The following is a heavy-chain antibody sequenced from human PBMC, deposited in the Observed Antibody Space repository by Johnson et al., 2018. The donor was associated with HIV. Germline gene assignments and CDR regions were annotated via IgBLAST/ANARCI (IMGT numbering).Heavy chain of an antibody. J-gene: IGHJ3*01. CDR1: GFSLSNYW. Sequence: VQLVESGGGLVQTGGSLRLSCAASGFSLSNYWMSWVRQAPGKGLEWVANIKQDGSEKYYVDSVKGRFTVSRDNSKNTLYLQMNSLRPEDTAVYYCARDAYYGSGSYSQRNTFDVWGQGTMVAVSS. V-gene: IGHV3-7*01. D-gene: IGHD3-10*01. CDR2: IKQDGSEK. CDR3: ARDAYYGSGSYSQRNTFDV.